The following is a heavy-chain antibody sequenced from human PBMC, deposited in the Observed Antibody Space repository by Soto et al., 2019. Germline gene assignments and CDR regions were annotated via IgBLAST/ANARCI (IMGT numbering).Heavy chain of an antibody. V-gene: IGHV4-30-4*01. CDR1: GGSISSGDYY. J-gene: IGHJ6*02. Sequence: QVQLQESGPGLVKPSQTLSLTCTVSGGSISSGDYYWSWIRQPPGKGLEWIGYIYYSGSTYYNPSLKSRATISVDTSKNQFSLKLSSVTAADTAVYYCARDKGSSSFLSYYYYYGMDVWGQGTTVTVSS. CDR3: ARDKGSSSFLSYYYYYGMDV. CDR2: IYYSGST. D-gene: IGHD6-6*01.